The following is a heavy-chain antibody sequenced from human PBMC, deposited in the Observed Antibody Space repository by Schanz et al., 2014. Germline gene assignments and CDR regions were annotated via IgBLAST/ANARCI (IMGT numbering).Heavy chain of an antibody. Sequence: EVQLLESGGGLVQPGGSLRLSCVASGFTFSSYAMSWVRQAPGKGLEWVSGISENGISTYYADSVKGRFSISRENSKSILDLQMNSLRAEDTAVYYCAKAGSGWSTAGYYYWGQGTLVAVSS. D-gene: IGHD6-19*01. CDR1: GFTFSSYA. V-gene: IGHV3-23*01. CDR2: ISENGIST. CDR3: AKAGSGWSTAGYYY. J-gene: IGHJ4*02.